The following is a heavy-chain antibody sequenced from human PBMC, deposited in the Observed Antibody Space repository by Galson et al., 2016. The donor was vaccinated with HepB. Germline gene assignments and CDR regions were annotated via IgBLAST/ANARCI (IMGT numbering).Heavy chain of an antibody. Sequence: CAISGDSVSSHSAAWSWVRQSPSRGLEWLGRTYYRSKWFRGYAVSAKGRITINPDTSKNQFSLQLDSVTPEDTAVYYCAGASNVYISYWGQGTLVTVSS. CDR3: AGASNVYISY. D-gene: IGHD5/OR15-5a*01. CDR1: GDSVSSHSAA. CDR2: TYYRSKWFR. V-gene: IGHV6-1*01. J-gene: IGHJ4*02.